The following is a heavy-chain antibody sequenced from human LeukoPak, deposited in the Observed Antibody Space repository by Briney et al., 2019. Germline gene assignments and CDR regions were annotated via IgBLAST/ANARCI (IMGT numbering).Heavy chain of an antibody. CDR3: ASTNCSSASCYGANWFDP. D-gene: IGHD2-2*01. CDR2: INHSGST. Sequence: PSETLSLTCAVYGRSFSGYYWSWIRQPPGKGLEWIGEINHSGSTNYNPSLKSRVNISVDTSKNQFFLRLSSVTAVDTAVYYCASTNCSSASCYGANWFDPWGQGTLVTVSS. V-gene: IGHV4-34*01. CDR1: GRSFSGYY. J-gene: IGHJ5*02.